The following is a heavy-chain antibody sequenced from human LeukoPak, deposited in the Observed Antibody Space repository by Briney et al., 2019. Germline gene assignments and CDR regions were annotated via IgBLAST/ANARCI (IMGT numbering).Heavy chain of an antibody. J-gene: IGHJ4*02. D-gene: IGHD2-15*01. CDR2: ICGSSSST. CDR3: AKGSGGSCHSATDY. V-gene: IGHV3-23*01. Sequence: GGSLRLSCAASGFSFSSYAMNWIRQAPGKGLEWVSVICGSSSSTYYVDSVKGRFTISRDNSKNTRYLQMNSLRAEDTAIYYCAKGSGGSCHSATDYWGQGTLVTVSS. CDR1: GFSFSSYA.